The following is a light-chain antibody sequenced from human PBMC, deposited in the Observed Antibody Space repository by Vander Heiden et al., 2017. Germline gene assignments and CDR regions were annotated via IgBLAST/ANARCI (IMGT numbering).Light chain of an antibody. Sequence: SYVLTQPPSVSVAPGPTATITCGGNNIGSQSVHGYQQKPGQAPVLVVSDDSDRPSGIPERFSGSNSGNTATLTISRVAAGDEADYYCQVWDSSSDHYVFGTGTKVTVL. CDR2: DDS. J-gene: IGLJ1*01. CDR3: QVWDSSSDHYV. V-gene: IGLV3-21*02. CDR1: NIGSQS.